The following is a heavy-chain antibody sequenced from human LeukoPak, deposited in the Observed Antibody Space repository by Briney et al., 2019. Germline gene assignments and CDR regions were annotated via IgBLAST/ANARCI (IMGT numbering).Heavy chain of an antibody. D-gene: IGHD3-16*02. Sequence: WETESLMCSLSGASVSSGSHSWAWIRRARGKGLEWIVTKFYHTRKRYYNPSLKSRLTVSVDTSRNQVSLNLTSVTAADTAVYYCATQNDNILGSYLSLVDWGQGILVAVSS. CDR3: ATQNDNILGSYLSLVD. V-gene: IGHV4-39*01. CDR1: GASVSSGSHS. CDR2: KFYHTRKR. J-gene: IGHJ4*02.